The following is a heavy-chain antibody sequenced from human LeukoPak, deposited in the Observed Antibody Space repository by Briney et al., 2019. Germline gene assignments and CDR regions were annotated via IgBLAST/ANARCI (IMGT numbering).Heavy chain of an antibody. CDR2: ISAYSGNT. D-gene: IGHD3-22*01. CDR1: GYXFTTYG. Sequence: GASVKVSCKASGYXFTTYGVSWVRQAPGQGLEWMGWISAYSGNTNYAQKLQGRVTMTTDTSTSTDYMELRSLRSDDTAVYYCARSLGYYYDNSRFDFDYWGQGTVVTVSS. J-gene: IGHJ4*02. V-gene: IGHV1-18*01. CDR3: ARSLGYYYDNSRFDFDY.